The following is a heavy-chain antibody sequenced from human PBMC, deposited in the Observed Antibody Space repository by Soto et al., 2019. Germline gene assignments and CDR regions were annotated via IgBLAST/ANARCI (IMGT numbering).Heavy chain of an antibody. CDR3: ARDNSGSYYWFDP. CDR2: IIPIFGTA. CDR1: GGTFSSYA. V-gene: IGHV1-69*13. Sequence: ASVKVSCKASGGTFSSYAISWVRQAPGQGLEWMGGIIPIFGTANYAQKFQGRVTITADESTSTAYMELSSLRSEDTAVYYCARDNSGSYYWFDPWGQGTLVTVSS. D-gene: IGHD1-26*01. J-gene: IGHJ5*02.